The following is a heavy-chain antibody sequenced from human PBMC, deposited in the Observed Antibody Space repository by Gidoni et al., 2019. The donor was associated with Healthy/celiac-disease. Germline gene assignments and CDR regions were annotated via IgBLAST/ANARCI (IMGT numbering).Heavy chain of an antibody. CDR3: ATANYYDSSGYYHY. J-gene: IGHJ4*02. CDR1: GYTLPELS. CDR2: FDPEDGET. V-gene: IGHV1-24*01. D-gene: IGHD3-22*01. Sequence: QVQLVQSGAEVKKPGASVKVSCKVSGYTLPELSMHWVRQAPGKGLEWMVGFDPEDGETSYAQKFQGRVTMTEDTSTDTAYMELSSLRSEETAVYYCATANYYDSSGYYHYWGQGTLVTVSS.